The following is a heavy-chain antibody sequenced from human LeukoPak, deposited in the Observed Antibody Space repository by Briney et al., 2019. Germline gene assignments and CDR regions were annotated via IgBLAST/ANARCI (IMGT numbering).Heavy chain of an antibody. CDR2: INHSGST. V-gene: IGHV4-34*01. J-gene: IGHJ6*02. Sequence: SETLSLTCAVYGGSFSGYYWSWIRQPPGKGLEWIGEINHSGSTNYNPSLKSRVTISVDTSKNQSSLKLSSVTAADTAVYYCAGHGDGRNGMDVWGQGTTVTVSS. D-gene: IGHD4-17*01. CDR1: GGSFSGYY. CDR3: AGHGDGRNGMDV.